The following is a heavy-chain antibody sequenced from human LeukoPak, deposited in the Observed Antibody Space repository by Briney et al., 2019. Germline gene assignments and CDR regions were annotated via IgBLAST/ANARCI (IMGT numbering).Heavy chain of an antibody. CDR3: ARDRSTTGYYGMDV. V-gene: IGHV3-53*01. D-gene: IGHD1-1*01. J-gene: IGHJ6*02. CDR1: GFTVSSNY. Sequence: GGSLRLSCAASGFTVSSNYMSWVRQAPGKGLEWVSVIYSGGSTYYADSVKGRFTISRDNSKNTLYLQMNSLRAEDTAVYYCARDRSTTGYYGMDVWGQGATVTVSS. CDR2: IYSGGST.